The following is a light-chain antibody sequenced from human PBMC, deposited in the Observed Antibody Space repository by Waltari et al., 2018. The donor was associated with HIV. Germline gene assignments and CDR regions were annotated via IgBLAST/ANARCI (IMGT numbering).Light chain of an antibody. J-gene: IGKJ1*01. CDR2: KAS. Sequence: DIQMTQSPSSLSASVGDRVTITCRASHVVYTWLAWYQQKPGQVPKIMIYKASTLASGVPSRFSGSGWGTDFTLTIASLQPDDYATYYCLYYGSPSKTFGPGTKVDI. CDR1: HVVYTW. V-gene: IGKV1-5*03. CDR3: LYYGSPSKT.